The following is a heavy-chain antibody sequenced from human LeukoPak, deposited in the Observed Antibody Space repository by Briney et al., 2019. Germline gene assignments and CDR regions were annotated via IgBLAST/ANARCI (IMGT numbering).Heavy chain of an antibody. D-gene: IGHD3-22*01. CDR3: ARAYYYDSSGYWLHDAFDI. CDR1: GGSFSGYY. Sequence: SETLSLTCAVYGGSFSGYYWSWIRQPPGKGLEWIGEINHSGSTNYNPSLKSRVTISVDTSKNQFSLKLSSVTAADTAVYYCARAYYYDSSGYWLHDAFDIWGQGTMVTVSS. J-gene: IGHJ3*02. CDR2: INHSGST. V-gene: IGHV4-34*01.